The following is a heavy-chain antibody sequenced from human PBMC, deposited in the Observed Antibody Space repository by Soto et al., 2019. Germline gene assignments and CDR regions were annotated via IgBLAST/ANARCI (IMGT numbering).Heavy chain of an antibody. Sequence: LRRSCAASGFTFSDHYMDWVRPAPGKGLEWVGRIRNQANSYTTEYAASVKGRFSIPRDDSENSLFLQMNSLKTEDTAVYYCTRDNPVAPGTFDYWGQGALVTVSS. V-gene: IGHV3-72*01. J-gene: IGHJ4*02. CDR2: IRNQANSYTT. CDR1: GFTFSDHY. CDR3: TRDNPVAPGTFDY. D-gene: IGHD6-13*01.